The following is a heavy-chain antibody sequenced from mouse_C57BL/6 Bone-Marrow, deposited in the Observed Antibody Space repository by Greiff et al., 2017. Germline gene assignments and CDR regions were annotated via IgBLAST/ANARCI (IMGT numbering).Heavy chain of an antibody. CDR2: IYPRDGST. CDR3: ARHYGSSYLGYAMDY. V-gene: IGHV1-78*01. J-gene: IGHJ4*01. Sequence: QVHVKQSDAELVKPGASVKISCKVSGYTFTDHTIHWMKQRPEQGLEWIGYIYPRDGSTKYNEKFKGKATLTADKSSSTAYMQLNSLTSEDSAGDFCARHYGSSYLGYAMDYWGQGTSVTVSS. D-gene: IGHD1-1*01. CDR1: GYTFTDHT.